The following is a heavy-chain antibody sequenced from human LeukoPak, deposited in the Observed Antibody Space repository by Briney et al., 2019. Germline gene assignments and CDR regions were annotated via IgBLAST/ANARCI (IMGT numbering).Heavy chain of an antibody. Sequence: GASVKVSCTASGYTFTSYGISWVRQAPGQGLEWMGWISAYNGNTNYAQKLQGRVTMTTDTSTSTAYMELRSLRSDDTAVCYCARDPIVGAIYYYYGMDVWGQGTTVTVSS. J-gene: IGHJ6*02. CDR1: GYTFTSYG. CDR2: ISAYNGNT. V-gene: IGHV1-18*01. CDR3: ARDPIVGAIYYYYGMDV. D-gene: IGHD1-26*01.